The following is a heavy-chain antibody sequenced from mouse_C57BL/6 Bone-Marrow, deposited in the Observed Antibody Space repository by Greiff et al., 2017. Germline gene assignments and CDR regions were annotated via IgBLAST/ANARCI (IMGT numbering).Heavy chain of an antibody. D-gene: IGHD1-1*01. CDR2: ISGGGGNT. V-gene: IGHV5-9*01. CDR1: GFTFSSYT. CDR3: SRQVTTVLATKYFDV. J-gene: IGHJ1*03. Sequence: EVQLVESGGGLVKPGGSLKLSCAASGFTFSSYTMSWVRQTPGTRLRWVAAISGGGGNTSYPDSVKGRFTISRDNDKSILYLQMSSLRSEDTALYYCSRQVTTVLATKYFDVWGTGTTVTVSS.